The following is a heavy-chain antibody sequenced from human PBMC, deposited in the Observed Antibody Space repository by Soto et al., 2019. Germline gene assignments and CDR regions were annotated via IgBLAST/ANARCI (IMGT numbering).Heavy chain of an antibody. CDR3: AKGGQLLTEGGGY. V-gene: IGHV3-9*01. D-gene: IGHD2-2*01. Sequence: EVQLVESGGGLVQPGRSLRLSCAASGFTFDDYAMHWVRQAPGKGLGWVSGISWNRGSIGYADSVKGRFTISRDNAKNSLYLQMNSLRAEDTALYYCAKGGQLLTEGGGYWGQGTLVTVSS. J-gene: IGHJ4*02. CDR1: GFTFDDYA. CDR2: ISWNRGSI.